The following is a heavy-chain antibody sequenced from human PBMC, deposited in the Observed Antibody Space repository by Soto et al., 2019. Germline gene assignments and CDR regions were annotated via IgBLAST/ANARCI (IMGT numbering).Heavy chain of an antibody. D-gene: IGHD6-6*01. CDR1: GYTFTSYG. J-gene: IGHJ6*02. CDR3: ARRYSSSSFLAYYYYGMDV. V-gene: IGHV1-18*04. CDR2: ISAYNGNT. Sequence: ASVKVSCKASGYTFTSYGISWVRQAPGQGLEWMGWISAYNGNTNYAQKLQGRVTMTTDTSTSTAYMELRSLRSDDTAMYYCARRYSSSSFLAYYYYGMDVWGQGTTVTVSS.